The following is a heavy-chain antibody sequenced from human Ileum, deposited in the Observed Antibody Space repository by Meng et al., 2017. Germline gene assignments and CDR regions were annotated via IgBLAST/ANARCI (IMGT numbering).Heavy chain of an antibody. D-gene: IGHD5-18*01. CDR1: GDSLTSVNTQ. J-gene: IGHJ4*02. Sequence: QVQLQESGPGLVKPSQTLSLTCTGSGDSLTSVNTQWSWIRQSPGKGPEYIGYIYYDGNTYYNPSLKSRLIISIDTSRNEFSLRLNSVTAADTAVYYCAREFYVDTAMVIDSWGQGTLVTVSS. CDR3: AREFYVDTAMVIDS. V-gene: IGHV4-30-4*01. CDR2: IYYDGNT.